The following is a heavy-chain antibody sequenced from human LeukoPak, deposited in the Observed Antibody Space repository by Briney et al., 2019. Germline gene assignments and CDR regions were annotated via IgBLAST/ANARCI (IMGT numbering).Heavy chain of an antibody. CDR3: ARVQRITMVRGVPGPLD. V-gene: IGHV1-69*06. Sequence: SVKVSCKASGGTFSSYAISWVRQAPGQGREWMGGIIPIFGTANYAQKFQGRVTITADKSTSTAYMELSSLRSEDTAVYYCARVQRITMVRGVPGPLDWGQGTLVTVSS. D-gene: IGHD3-10*01. J-gene: IGHJ4*02. CDR1: GGTFSSYA. CDR2: IIPIFGTA.